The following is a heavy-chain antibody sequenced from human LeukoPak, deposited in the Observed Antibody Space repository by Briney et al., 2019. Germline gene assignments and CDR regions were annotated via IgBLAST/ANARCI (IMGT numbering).Heavy chain of an antibody. CDR1: GYTFTGYY. CDR2: INPNSGGA. Sequence: ASVKVSCKASGYTFTGYYLHWVRQAPGQGLEWMGWINPNSGGANYAQKFQGRVTMTRDTSISTAYMELSRLRSDDTAVYYCARDPFNRFGELSYWGQGTLVTVSS. CDR3: ARDPFNRFGELSY. V-gene: IGHV1-2*02. J-gene: IGHJ4*02. D-gene: IGHD3-10*01.